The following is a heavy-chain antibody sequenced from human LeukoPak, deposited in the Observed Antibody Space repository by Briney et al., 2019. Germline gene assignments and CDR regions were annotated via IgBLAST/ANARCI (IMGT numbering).Heavy chain of an antibody. V-gene: IGHV4-39*07. Sequence: SETLSLTCTVSGGSISSSSYYWGWIRQPPGKGLEWIGSIYHSGSTYYNPSLKSRVTISVDTSKNQFSLKLSSVTAADTAVYYCARVGGSGYDFLVRDYWGQGTLVTVSS. J-gene: IGHJ4*02. D-gene: IGHD5-12*01. CDR2: IYHSGST. CDR3: ARVGGSGYDFLVRDY. CDR1: GGSISSSSYY.